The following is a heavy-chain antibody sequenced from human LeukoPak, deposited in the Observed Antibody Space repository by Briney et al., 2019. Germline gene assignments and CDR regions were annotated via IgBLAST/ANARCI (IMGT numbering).Heavy chain of an antibody. Sequence: SETLSLTCTVSGGSISSYYWSWIRQPPGKGLEWIGYIYHSGSTNYNPSLKSRVTISVDTSKNQFSLKLSSVTAADTAVYYCARHNDYGSGSYYEYWGQGTLVTVSS. V-gene: IGHV4-59*08. CDR2: IYHSGST. D-gene: IGHD3-10*01. CDR1: GGSISSYY. J-gene: IGHJ4*02. CDR3: ARHNDYGSGSYYEY.